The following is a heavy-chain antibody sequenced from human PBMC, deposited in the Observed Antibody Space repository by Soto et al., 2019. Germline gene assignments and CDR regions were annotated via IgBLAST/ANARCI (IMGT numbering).Heavy chain of an antibody. CDR3: TTALRLWFGQLCSY. J-gene: IGHJ4*02. D-gene: IGHD3-10*01. Sequence: PGGSLRLSCAASGFTFTNAWMSWVRQAPGKGLEWVGHIKSRTDGGTTAYPTPVNGRFTISRDDSKNTLYLQMNSLKSEDTAVYYCTTALRLWFGQLCSYWGRGSLVTVSS. CDR2: IKSRTDGGTT. CDR1: GFTFTNAW. V-gene: IGHV3-15*01.